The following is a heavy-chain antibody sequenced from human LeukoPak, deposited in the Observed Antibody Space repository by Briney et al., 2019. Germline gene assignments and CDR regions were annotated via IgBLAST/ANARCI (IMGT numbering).Heavy chain of an antibody. D-gene: IGHD1-26*01. J-gene: IGHJ3*02. CDR1: GFTFSSYA. V-gene: IGHV3-30*01. CDR2: ISYDGSNK. Sequence: GGSLRLSCAASGFTFSSYAMHWVRQAPGKGLEWVAVISYDGSNKYYADSVKGRFTISGDKSKNTLYLQMNSLRPEDTAFYYCARGPGPIAGAKNPFDIWGQGTMVTVSS. CDR3: ARGPGPIAGAKNPFDI.